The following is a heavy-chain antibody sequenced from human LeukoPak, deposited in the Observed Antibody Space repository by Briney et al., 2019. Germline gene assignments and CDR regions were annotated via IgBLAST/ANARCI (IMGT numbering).Heavy chain of an antibody. Sequence: SETLSLTCVVYGGSFSGYWSWIRQPPGKGLEWIGEIHHSGSTKYNPSLMSRVTISVDTSNNQFSLKLNSVTAADTAVYYCARHGGFYFDYWGQGSLATVSS. CDR2: IHHSGST. CDR3: ARHGGFYFDY. V-gene: IGHV4-34*01. D-gene: IGHD3-10*01. CDR1: GGSFSGY. J-gene: IGHJ4*02.